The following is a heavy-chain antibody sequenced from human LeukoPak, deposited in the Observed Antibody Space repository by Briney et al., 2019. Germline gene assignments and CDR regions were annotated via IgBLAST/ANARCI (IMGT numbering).Heavy chain of an antibody. Sequence: RGESLKISCKGSGYSFTSYWIGWVRQMPGKGLEWMGIIYPGDSDTRYSPSFQGQVTISAEKSISTAYLQWSSLKASDTAMYYCARCMAGTRDAFDIWGQGTMVTVSS. CDR3: ARCMAGTRDAFDI. CDR2: IYPGDSDT. J-gene: IGHJ3*02. CDR1: GYSFTSYW. D-gene: IGHD1-14*01. V-gene: IGHV5-51*01.